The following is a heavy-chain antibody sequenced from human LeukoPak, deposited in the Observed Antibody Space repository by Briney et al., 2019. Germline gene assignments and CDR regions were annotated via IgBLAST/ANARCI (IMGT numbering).Heavy chain of an antibody. D-gene: IGHD6-19*01. J-gene: IGHJ4*02. Sequence: SETLSLTCTVSGGSISNYYWSWIRQPPGKGLEWIGHIYYSGSTNYNPSLKSRVTISLDTSKNQFSLKLSSVTAADTAVYYCARGPEYSSGWYYNWGQGTLVTVSP. CDR1: GGSISNYY. CDR2: IYYSGST. CDR3: ARGPEYSSGWYYN. V-gene: IGHV4-59*01.